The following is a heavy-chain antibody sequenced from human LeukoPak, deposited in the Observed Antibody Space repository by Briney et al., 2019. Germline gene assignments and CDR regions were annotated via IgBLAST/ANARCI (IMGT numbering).Heavy chain of an antibody. Sequence: ASVKVSCKASGGTFSSYAISWVRQAPGQGLEWMGRIIPILGIANYAQKFQGRVTITADKSTSTAYMELSSLRSEDTAVYYCARDLTWQQLVHWGQGTLVTVSS. CDR2: IIPILGIA. V-gene: IGHV1-69*04. D-gene: IGHD6-13*01. J-gene: IGHJ4*02. CDR1: GGTFSSYA. CDR3: ARDLTWQQLVH.